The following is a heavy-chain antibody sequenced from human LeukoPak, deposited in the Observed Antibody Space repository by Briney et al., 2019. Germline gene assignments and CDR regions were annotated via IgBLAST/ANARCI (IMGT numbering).Heavy chain of an antibody. Sequence: SQTLSLTCTVSGGSITSGDYYWNWIRQPPGKGLEWIGYIYFSGSTYYNPSLKSRATISVDTSKNQFSLKLSSVTAADTAVYYCARLRIAVCGFDYWGQGTLVTGSS. CDR3: ARLRIAVCGFDY. V-gene: IGHV4-30-4*01. CDR2: IYFSGST. CDR1: GGSITSGDYY. J-gene: IGHJ4*02. D-gene: IGHD6-19*01.